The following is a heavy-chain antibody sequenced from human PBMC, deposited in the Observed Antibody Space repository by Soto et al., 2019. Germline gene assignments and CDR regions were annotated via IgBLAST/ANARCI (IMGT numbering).Heavy chain of an antibody. J-gene: IGHJ4*02. Sequence: QVHLVQSGAEVKQPGSSVKVSCKASGGTVSSYAITWVRQAPGKGLEWMGVFIPIFVSAHYAQKFQGRVTITADESTSTAYMELSGLRSEDTAIYYCARDLSSDSTGFRGYDLWGQGTLVTVSS. D-gene: IGHD3-22*01. V-gene: IGHV1-69*01. CDR2: FIPIFVSA. CDR3: ARDLSSDSTGFRGYDL. CDR1: GGTVSSYA.